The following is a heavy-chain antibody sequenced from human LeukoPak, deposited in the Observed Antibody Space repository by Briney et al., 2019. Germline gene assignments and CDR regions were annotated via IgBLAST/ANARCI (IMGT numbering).Heavy chain of an antibody. D-gene: IGHD5-18*01. V-gene: IGHV4-59*01. CDR1: GGSISSYY. CDR2: IYYSGST. CDR3: ARGYRYGFGGFIDY. J-gene: IGHJ4*02. Sequence: SETLSLTCTVSGGSISSYYWSWIRQPPGKGLEWTGYIYYSGSTNYNPSLKSRVTISVDTSKNQFSLKLSSVTAADTAVYYCARGYRYGFGGFIDYWGQGTLVTVSS.